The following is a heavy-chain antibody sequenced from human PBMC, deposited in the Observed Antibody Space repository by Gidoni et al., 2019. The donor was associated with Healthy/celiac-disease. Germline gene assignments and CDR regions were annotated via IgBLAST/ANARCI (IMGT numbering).Heavy chain of an antibody. CDR3: ARDLLNTAMVTVY. V-gene: IGHV3-21*01. CDR1: GFTFSSYS. D-gene: IGHD5-18*01. Sequence: EVQLVESGGGLVKPGGSLRLSCAASGFTFSSYSMNWVRQAPGKGLEWVSSISSSSSYIYYADSVKGRFTISRDNAKNSLYLQMNSLRAEDTAVYYCARDLLNTAMVTVYWGQGTLVTVSS. CDR2: ISSSSSYI. J-gene: IGHJ4*02.